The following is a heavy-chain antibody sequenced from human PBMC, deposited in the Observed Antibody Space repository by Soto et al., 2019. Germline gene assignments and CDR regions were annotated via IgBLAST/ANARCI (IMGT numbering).Heavy chain of an antibody. J-gene: IGHJ6*02. V-gene: IGHV4-4*02. CDR3: ARVPGDIVVVPAAYYYYYYGMDV. CDR1: GGSISSSNW. Sequence: SETLSLTCAVSGGSISSSNWWSWVRQPPGKGLEWIGEIYHSGSTNYNPSLKSRVTISVDKSKNQFSLKLSSVTAADTAVYYCARVPGDIVVVPAAYYYYYYGMDVWGQGTMVTVSS. D-gene: IGHD2-2*01. CDR2: IYHSGST.